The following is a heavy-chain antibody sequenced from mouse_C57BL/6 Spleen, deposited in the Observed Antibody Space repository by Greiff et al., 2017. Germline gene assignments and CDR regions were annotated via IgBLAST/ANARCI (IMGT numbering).Heavy chain of an antibody. CDR3: AISPDGYYDYFDY. J-gene: IGHJ2*01. CDR1: GYTFTSYD. Sequence: VQLQESGPELVKPGASVKLSCKASGYTFTSYDINWVKQRPGQGLEWIGWIYPRDGSTKYNEKFKGKATLTVDTSSSTAYMELHSLTSEDSAVYFCAISPDGYYDYFDYWGQGTTLTVSS. V-gene: IGHV1-85*01. D-gene: IGHD2-3*01. CDR2: IYPRDGST.